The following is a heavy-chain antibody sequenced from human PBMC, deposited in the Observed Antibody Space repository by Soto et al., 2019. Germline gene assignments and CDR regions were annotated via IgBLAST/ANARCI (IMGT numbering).Heavy chain of an antibody. D-gene: IGHD3-9*01. CDR1: GGSVSSGGYS. Sequence: LQLQQSGSGQVKPSETLSLTCAVSGGSVSSGGYSWSWIRQSPERGLEWIGYNYHTGNAYYTASLKAGATMSWGTSNNNCTMNLKSLTAANTTVNYCASAGGAQIFLTGNGFDSWSQVTLVTVSS. CDR2: NYHTGNA. J-gene: IGHJ4*02. V-gene: IGHV4-30-2*05. CDR3: ASAGGAQIFLTGNGFDS.